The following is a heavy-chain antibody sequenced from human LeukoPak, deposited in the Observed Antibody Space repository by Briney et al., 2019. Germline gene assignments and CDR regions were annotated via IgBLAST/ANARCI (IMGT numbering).Heavy chain of an antibody. CDR1: GYSISSGYY. J-gene: IGHJ4*02. CDR3: ARQGTYYYDSTKFTFDY. D-gene: IGHD3-22*01. Sequence: KPSETLSLTCAVSGYSISSGYYWGCIRHPPGKGLEWVGRIYHSGSTYYNPSLKSRDTISVDTSKNQFSLKLSSVTAADTAVYYCARQGTYYYDSTKFTFDYWGQGTLVSVSS. V-gene: IGHV4-38-2*01. CDR2: IYHSGST.